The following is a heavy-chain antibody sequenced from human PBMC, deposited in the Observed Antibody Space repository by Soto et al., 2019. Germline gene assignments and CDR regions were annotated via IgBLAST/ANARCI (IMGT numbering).Heavy chain of an antibody. Sequence: EVQLLESGGGLVQPGGSLRLSCAASGFTFNTYAMTWVRQAPGKGLEWVSLISGSGGSTYYADSVKGRFTISRDNSEKTLYLQMNSLRAEDTAVYYCAKDLAYSGYDQNWFDPWGRGTLVTVSS. D-gene: IGHD5-12*01. J-gene: IGHJ5*02. CDR1: GFTFNTYA. CDR2: ISGSGGST. CDR3: AKDLAYSGYDQNWFDP. V-gene: IGHV3-23*01.